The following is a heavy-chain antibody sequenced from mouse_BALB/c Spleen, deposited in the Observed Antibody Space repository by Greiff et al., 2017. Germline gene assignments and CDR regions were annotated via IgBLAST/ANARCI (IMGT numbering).Heavy chain of an antibody. CDR2: IWAGGST. J-gene: IGHJ2*01. Sequence: QVHVKQSGPGLVAPSQSLSITCTVSGFSLTSYGVHWVRQPPGKGLEWLGVIWAGGSTNYNSALMSRLSISKDNSKSQVFLKMNSLQTDDTAMYYCASLNWAFDYWGQGTTLTVSS. CDR1: GFSLTSYG. CDR3: ASLNWAFDY. V-gene: IGHV2-9*02. D-gene: IGHD4-1*01.